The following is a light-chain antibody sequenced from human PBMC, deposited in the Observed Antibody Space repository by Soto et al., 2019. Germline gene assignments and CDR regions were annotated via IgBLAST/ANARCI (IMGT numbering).Light chain of an antibody. CDR2: ESS. Sequence: ESVLTQSPGTLSLSPGERATLYCRASQSVSSNYLDWYQQKPGQAPRLLIYESSNRATGIAARFSGSGSGTDFTLTISSLEPEDFAVYYCQQRSNWPQTFGQGTKVDIK. CDR1: QSVSSNY. CDR3: QQRSNWPQT. J-gene: IGKJ1*01. V-gene: IGKV3-11*01.